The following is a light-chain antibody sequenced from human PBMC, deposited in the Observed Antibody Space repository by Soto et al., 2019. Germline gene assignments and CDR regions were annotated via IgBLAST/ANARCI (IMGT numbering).Light chain of an antibody. CDR2: LAT. Sequence: DIVMTQSPLSLPVTPGEPASISCRSSRSLLQTNGNTYLDWYLQKPGQSPQLLISLATNRASGVPDRFSGSGSGTDFTLQISRVEAEDVGVYYCMQATKFLSFGGGTKVEIK. CDR3: MQATKFLS. V-gene: IGKV2-28*01. J-gene: IGKJ4*01. CDR1: RSLLQTNGNTY.